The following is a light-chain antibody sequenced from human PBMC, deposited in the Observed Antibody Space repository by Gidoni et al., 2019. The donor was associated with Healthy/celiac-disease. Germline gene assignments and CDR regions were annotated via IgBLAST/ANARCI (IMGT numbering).Light chain of an antibody. CDR2: GAS. CDR1: QSVSSSY. J-gene: IGKJ2*01. V-gene: IGKV3-20*01. Sequence: IVLTQSPGTLSLSPGERATLSCRASQSVSSSYLAWYQQKPGQAPRLLIYGASRRATGIPDRFSGSGSGTDFTLTISRLEPEDFAVYYCQQYGSSPRTFGQXTKLEIK. CDR3: QQYGSSPRT.